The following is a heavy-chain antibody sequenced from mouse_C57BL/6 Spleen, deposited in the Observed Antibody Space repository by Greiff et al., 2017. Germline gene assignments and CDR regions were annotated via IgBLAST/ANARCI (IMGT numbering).Heavy chain of an antibody. V-gene: IGHV1-74*01. D-gene: IGHD2-3*01. CDR3: AIYDGYYGWFAY. Sequence: QVQLKQPGAELVKPGASVKVSCKASGYTFTSYWMHWVKQRPGQGLEWIGRIHPSDSDTNYNQKFKGKATLTVAKSSSTAYMQLSSLTSEDSAVYYCAIYDGYYGWFAYWGQGTLVTVSA. CDR2: IHPSDSDT. J-gene: IGHJ3*01. CDR1: GYTFTSYW.